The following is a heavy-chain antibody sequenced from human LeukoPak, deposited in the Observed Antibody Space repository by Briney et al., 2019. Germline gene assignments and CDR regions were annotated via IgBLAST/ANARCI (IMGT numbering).Heavy chain of an antibody. Sequence: PGGSLRLSCAASGFRFCAYAMSWVRLAPGKGLEWVSGISETGRTTSYTDSVKGRFTISRDNSKNTLHLQMNRLRAEDTALYYCAKDHDNTDYYYYFDSWGQGTLVTVSS. CDR2: ISETGRTT. D-gene: IGHD2-21*02. V-gene: IGHV3-23*01. CDR3: AKDHDNTDYYYYFDS. CDR1: GFRFCAYA. J-gene: IGHJ4*02.